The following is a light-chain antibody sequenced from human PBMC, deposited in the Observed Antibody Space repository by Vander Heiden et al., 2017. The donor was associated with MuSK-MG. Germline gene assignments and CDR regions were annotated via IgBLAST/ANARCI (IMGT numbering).Light chain of an antibody. Sequence: EIVLTQSPVTLSLSPGERATLSCRASQSVSSYLAWYQQKPGQAPRLLIYDASNRATGIPARFSGSGSGTDFTLTISSLEPEDFAVYYCHQRNNWGLTFGGGTKVEIK. CDR3: HQRNNWGLT. V-gene: IGKV3-11*01. CDR1: QSVSSY. J-gene: IGKJ4*01. CDR2: DAS.